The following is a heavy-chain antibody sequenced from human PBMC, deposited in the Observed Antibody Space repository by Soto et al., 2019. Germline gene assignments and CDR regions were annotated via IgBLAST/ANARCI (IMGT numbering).Heavy chain of an antibody. Sequence: GSLRLSFAASGFTVSSNYMSWVRQAPGKGLEWVSVIYSGGSTYYADSVKGRFTISRDNSKNTLYLQMNSLRAEDTAVYYCARDGYYYYYYMDVWGKGTTVTVSS. CDR3: ARDGYYYYYYMDV. CDR1: GFTVSSNY. V-gene: IGHV3-66*01. CDR2: IYSGGST. J-gene: IGHJ6*03.